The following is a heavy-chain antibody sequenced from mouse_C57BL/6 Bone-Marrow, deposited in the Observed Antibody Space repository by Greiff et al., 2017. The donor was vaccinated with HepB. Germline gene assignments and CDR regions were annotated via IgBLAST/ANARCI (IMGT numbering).Heavy chain of an antibody. D-gene: IGHD1-1*01. J-gene: IGHJ3*01. CDR3: TRITAVVAKDWFAY. CDR2: IDPETGGT. Sequence: VQLQQSGAELVRPGASVTLSCKASGYTFTDYEMHWVKQTPVHGLEWIGAIDPETGGTAYNQKFKGKAILTADKSSSTAYMELRSLTSEDSAVYYCTRITAVVAKDWFAYWGQGTLVTVSA. CDR1: GYTFTDYE. V-gene: IGHV1-15*01.